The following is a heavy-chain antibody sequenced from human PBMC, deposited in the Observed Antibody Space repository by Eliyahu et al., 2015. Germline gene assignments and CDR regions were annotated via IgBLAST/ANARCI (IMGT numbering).Heavy chain of an antibody. J-gene: IGHJ3*02. CDR1: GFXFIRXW. CDR3: ARDYSGLDREPYDAFDI. V-gene: IGHV3-7*01. D-gene: IGHD5-12*01. Sequence: EVQLVESGGGLVQPGGSLXLSCAASGFXFIRXWMSWVRQAPGKGLEWVANIKQDGSEKYYVDSVKGRFTISRDNAKNSLYLQMNSLRAEDTAVYYCARDYSGLDREPYDAFDIWGQGTMVTVSS. CDR2: IKQDGSEK.